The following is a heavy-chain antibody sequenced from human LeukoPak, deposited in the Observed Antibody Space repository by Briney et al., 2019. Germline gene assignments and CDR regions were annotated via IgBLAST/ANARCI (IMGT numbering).Heavy chain of an antibody. J-gene: IGHJ4*02. CDR2: LSGSGRST. CDR1: GFTFSSYA. Sequence: GVSLRLSCAASGFTFSSYAMSWVRQAPGKGLEWVSALSGSGRSTYYADSVKGRLTISRDNSKNTLKLQMSSQRAEDTAVYCCARDPGGEYGDNVGYWGQRALLT. CDR3: ARDPGGEYGDNVGY. D-gene: IGHD4-17*01. V-gene: IGHV3-23*01.